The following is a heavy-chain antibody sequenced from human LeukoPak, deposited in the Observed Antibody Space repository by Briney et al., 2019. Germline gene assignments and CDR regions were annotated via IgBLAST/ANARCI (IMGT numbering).Heavy chain of an antibody. J-gene: IGHJ4*02. CDR2: INSDGSST. V-gene: IGHV3-74*01. CDR3: ARDDFWSGYDY. CDR1: GFTFSSYW. Sequence: PGGSLRLSCAASGFTFSSYWMHWVRQAPGKGLVWVSRINSDGSSTSYADSVRGRFTIPRDNAKNTLYLQMNSLRAEDTAVYYCARDDFWSGYDYWGQGTLVTVSS. D-gene: IGHD3-3*01.